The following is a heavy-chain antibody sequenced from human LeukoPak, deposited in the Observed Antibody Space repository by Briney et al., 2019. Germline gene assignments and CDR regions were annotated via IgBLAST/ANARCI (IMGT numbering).Heavy chain of an antibody. J-gene: IGHJ3*02. CDR1: GFTFSSYE. D-gene: IGHD3-3*01. Sequence: PGGSLRLSCAASGFTFSSYEMNWVRQAPGKGLEWVSYISSSGSTIYYADSVKGRFTISRDNAKNSLYLQMNSLRAEDTAVYYCARATTIFGVVSAFDIWGQGTMVTVSS. V-gene: IGHV3-48*03. CDR2: ISSSGSTI. CDR3: ARATTIFGVVSAFDI.